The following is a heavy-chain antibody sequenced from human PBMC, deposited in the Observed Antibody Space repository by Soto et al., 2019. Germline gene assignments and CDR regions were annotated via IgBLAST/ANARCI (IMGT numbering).Heavy chain of an antibody. V-gene: IGHV3-21*01. CDR3: ARDLVVVAATPSLGMDV. D-gene: IGHD2-15*01. J-gene: IGHJ6*02. CDR2: ISSSSSYI. CDR1: GFTFSSYS. Sequence: PGGTLRLSCAVSGFTFSSYSMNWVRQAPGKGREWASSISSSSSYIYYADSVKGRFTISRDNAKNSLYLQMNSLRAEDTAVYYCARDLVVVAATPSLGMDVWGQGTTVTVSS.